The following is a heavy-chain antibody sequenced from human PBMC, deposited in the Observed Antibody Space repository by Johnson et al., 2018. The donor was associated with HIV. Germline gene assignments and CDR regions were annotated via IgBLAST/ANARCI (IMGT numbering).Heavy chain of an antibody. D-gene: IGHD1-26*01. V-gene: IGHV3-53*01. CDR2: IYSGGST. J-gene: IGHJ3*02. CDR3: AREGSGIAGGGAFDI. CDR1: GFTVSSNY. Sequence: VQLVESGGGLIQPGGSLRLSCAASGFTVSSNYMSWVRQAPGKGLEWVSLIYSGGSTYYADSVKGRFTISRDNSKNTLYLQLNSLRAEDTAVYYCAREGSGIAGGGAFDIWGQGTMVTVSS.